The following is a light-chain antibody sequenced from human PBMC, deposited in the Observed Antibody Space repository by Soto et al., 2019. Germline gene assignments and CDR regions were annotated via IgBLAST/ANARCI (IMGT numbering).Light chain of an antibody. CDR3: QQYSAWPLT. CDR1: QSLNNN. V-gene: IGKV3-15*01. J-gene: IGKJ4*01. CDR2: FAS. Sequence: ETVMTQSPATLSVSPGERATLSCRASQSLNNNLAWYQQKPGQAPRLLIYFASTRATGIPARFSGSGSGTDFSLTISSLQSEDFAVYYCQQYSAWPLTFGGGTKVETK.